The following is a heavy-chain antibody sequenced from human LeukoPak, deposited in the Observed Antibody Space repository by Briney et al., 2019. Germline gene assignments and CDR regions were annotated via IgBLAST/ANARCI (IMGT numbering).Heavy chain of an antibody. D-gene: IGHD3-9*01. CDR1: GGSISSYY. J-gene: IGHJ6*02. V-gene: IGHV4-59*08. Sequence: SETLSLTCTVSGGSISSYYWSWIRQPPGKGLEWIGYIYYSGSTNYNPSLKSRVTISVDTSKNQFSLKLSSVTAADTAVYYCARQARYLDWLTDYYYYGMDVWGQGTTVTVSS. CDR2: IYYSGST. CDR3: ARQARYLDWLTDYYYYGMDV.